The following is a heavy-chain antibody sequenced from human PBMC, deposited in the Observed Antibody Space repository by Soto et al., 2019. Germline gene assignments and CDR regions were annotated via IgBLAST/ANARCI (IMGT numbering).Heavy chain of an antibody. J-gene: IGHJ4*02. D-gene: IGHD6-13*01. V-gene: IGHV3-48*01. CDR3: ARGIAAAGPKLDY. Sequence: GGSLRLSCAASGFTFRNYNMNWVRQAPGKGLEWVSYISSATTTIYYADPVKGRFTISRDNAKNSLYLQMNSLRADDTAVYYCARGIAAAGPKLDYWGQGTLVTVSS. CDR2: ISSATTTI. CDR1: GFTFRNYN.